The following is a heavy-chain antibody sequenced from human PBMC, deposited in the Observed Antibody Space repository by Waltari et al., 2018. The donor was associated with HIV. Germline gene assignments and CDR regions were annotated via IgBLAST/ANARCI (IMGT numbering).Heavy chain of an antibody. D-gene: IGHD2-15*01. CDR2: ISGSGGST. CDR1: GLTFLRYA. CDR3: AKDSPRVAADWGG. Sequence: VQLLWSGRGLVKPGGSLRLSCAGCGLTFLRYAISSVSQAQGKGLEWGSAISGSGGSTVYADSVKGRFTISRDNSKNTLYLQMNSLRAEDTAVYYCAKDSPRVAADWGGWGQGTLVTVSS. V-gene: IGHV3-23*01. J-gene: IGHJ4*02.